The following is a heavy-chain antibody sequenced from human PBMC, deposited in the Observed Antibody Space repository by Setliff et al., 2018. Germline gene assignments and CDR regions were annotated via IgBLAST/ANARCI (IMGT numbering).Heavy chain of an antibody. V-gene: IGHV1-18*01. J-gene: IGHJ4*02. CDR2: ISAYNGNT. CDR3: ARRATYYNFWSGYYDY. D-gene: IGHD3-3*01. Sequence: ASVKVSCKASGYTFTSYGISWVRQAPGQGLEWMGWISAYNGNTNYAQKLQGRVTMTTDTSTSTAYMELRSLRSDDTAVYYCARRATYYNFWSGYYDYWGQGTLVTVSS. CDR1: GYTFTSYG.